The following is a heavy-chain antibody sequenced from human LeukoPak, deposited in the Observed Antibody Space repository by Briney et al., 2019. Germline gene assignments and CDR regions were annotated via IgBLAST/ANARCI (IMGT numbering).Heavy chain of an antibody. Sequence: PGGSLRLSCVASVFTFNSNWRSWVRPAPGKGLEWVCNIKQDGSEKYNVGSVNGGFTISIDNAQNSQSLQKNSLRDEDRDVYYCARDKYYDRYFDSWGQGTLVTGSS. CDR3: ARDKYYDRYFDS. D-gene: IGHD3-22*01. CDR2: IKQDGSEK. CDR1: VFTFNSNW. V-gene: IGHV3-7*01. J-gene: IGHJ4*02.